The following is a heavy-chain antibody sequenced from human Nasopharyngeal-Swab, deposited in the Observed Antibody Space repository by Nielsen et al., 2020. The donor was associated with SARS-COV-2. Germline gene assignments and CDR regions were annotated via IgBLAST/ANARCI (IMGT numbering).Heavy chain of an antibody. CDR3: ARMDAAIDF. CDR2: VYYTGGT. Sequence: SWTVSGGSINDYYWNWIRQPPGKGLEWVGYVYYTGGTSYNPSLKSRVTISLDTSKKQFSLRLTSVTPADTAIYYCARMDAAIDFWGQGTLVTVSS. D-gene: IGHD2-15*01. CDR1: GGSINDYY. J-gene: IGHJ4*02. V-gene: IGHV4-59*08.